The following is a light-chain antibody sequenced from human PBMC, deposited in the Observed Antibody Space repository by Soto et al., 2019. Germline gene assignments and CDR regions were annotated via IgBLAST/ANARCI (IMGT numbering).Light chain of an antibody. CDR3: SSYTTAFFYF. CDR1: SSDIGAFNY. J-gene: IGLJ1*01. CDR2: GVT. Sequence: QSALTQPASVSGSPGQSITISCTGSSSDIGAFNYVAWYQQHPGKAPKLIIHGVTNRPSGVSSRFSGSKSDYTASLTISGLQAEDEADYYCSSYTTAFFYFFGTGTKLTVL. V-gene: IGLV2-14*01.